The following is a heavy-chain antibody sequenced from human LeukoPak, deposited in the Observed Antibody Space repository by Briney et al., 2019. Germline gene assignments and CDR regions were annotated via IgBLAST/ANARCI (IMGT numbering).Heavy chain of an antibody. CDR1: GFTFSSYA. V-gene: IGHV3-23*01. D-gene: IGHD3-22*01. CDR3: AKVDRRIYGMDV. Sequence: GGSLRLSCATSGFTFSSYAMSWVRQAPGKGLEWVSAMSGSGGSTYYADSVKGRFTISRDNSKNTLYLQMNSLRAEDTAVYYCAKVDRRIYGMDVWGQGTTVTVSS. CDR2: MSGSGGST. J-gene: IGHJ6*02.